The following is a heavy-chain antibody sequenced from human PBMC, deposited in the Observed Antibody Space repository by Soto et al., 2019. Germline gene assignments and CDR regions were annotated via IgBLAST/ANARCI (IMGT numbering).Heavy chain of an antibody. CDR1: GGSITTYQ. J-gene: IGHJ6*02. CDR2: YSGFT. D-gene: IGHD3-10*01. V-gene: IGHV4-59*13. CDR3: ARDYYGSGSYYNPLGYYYGMDV. Sequence: PSETLSLTCSVSGGSITTYQWSWIRQPPGKGLEWIGGYSGFTNYNPSLESRASISVDRSKNQFSLKLSSVTAADTAVYYCARDYYGSGSYYNPLGYYYGMDVWGQGTTVTVSS.